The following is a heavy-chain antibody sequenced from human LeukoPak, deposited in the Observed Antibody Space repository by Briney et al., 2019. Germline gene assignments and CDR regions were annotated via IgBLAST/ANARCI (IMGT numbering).Heavy chain of an antibody. CDR2: IYYSGTT. J-gene: IGHJ4*02. CDR1: GGAISSGGYY. Sequence: SGTLSLTCTVSGGAISSGGYYWSWIRQHPGKGLEWIGYIYYSGTTYYNPSLKSRVTISIDASKNQFSLKLSSVTAADTAVYYCARADVNYGDYVWLRSPFDYWGQGTLVTVSS. D-gene: IGHD4-17*01. V-gene: IGHV4-31*03. CDR3: ARADVNYGDYVWLRSPFDY.